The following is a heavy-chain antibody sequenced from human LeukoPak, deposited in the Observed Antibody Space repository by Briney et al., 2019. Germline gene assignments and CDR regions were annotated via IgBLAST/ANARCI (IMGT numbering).Heavy chain of an antibody. Sequence: GGSLRLSCAASGFTFSTYTMNWVRQAPGKGLEWVANIKKDGSEKYYVDSVKGRFTISRDNAKNSLYLQMNSLRAEDTAVYYCARGYFDVDYWGQGTLVTVSS. CDR3: ARGYFDVDY. J-gene: IGHJ4*02. V-gene: IGHV3-7*01. CDR1: GFTFSTYT. CDR2: IKKDGSEK. D-gene: IGHD3-9*01.